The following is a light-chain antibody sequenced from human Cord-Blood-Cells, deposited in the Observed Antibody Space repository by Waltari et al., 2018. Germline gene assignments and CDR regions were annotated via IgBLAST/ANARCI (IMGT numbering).Light chain of an antibody. CDR1: SSDVGGYNY. J-gene: IGLJ3*02. CDR3: CSYAGSYTWV. V-gene: IGLV2-11*01. Sequence: QSALTQPRSVSGSPGQSVTISCTGTSSDVGGYNYVPWYHQHPGKAPKLMNYDVSKRPSGFPDRFSGSKSGNTASLTISGLQAEDEADYYCCSYAGSYTWVFGGGTKLTVL. CDR2: DVS.